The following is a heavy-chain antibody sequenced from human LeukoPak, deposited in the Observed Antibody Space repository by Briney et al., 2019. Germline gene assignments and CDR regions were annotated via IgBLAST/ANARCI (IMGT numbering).Heavy chain of an antibody. J-gene: IGHJ4*02. CDR1: GGSISSYY. V-gene: IGHV4-59*01. CDR3: ARGPRAAAPYFFSY. D-gene: IGHD2-2*01. Sequence: SETLSLTCTVSGGSISSYYWSWIRQPPGEGLEWIGYIYYSGSTNYNPSLKSRVTISVDTSKNQFSLKLSSVTAADTAVYYCARGPRAAAPYFFSYWGQGTLVTVSS. CDR2: IYYSGST.